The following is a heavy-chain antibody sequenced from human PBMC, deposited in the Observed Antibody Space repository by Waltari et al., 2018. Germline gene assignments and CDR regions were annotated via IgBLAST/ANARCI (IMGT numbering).Heavy chain of an antibody. CDR1: GGSISSSSYY. D-gene: IGHD6-19*01. CDR2: NYYSGTT. V-gene: IGHV4-39*01. J-gene: IGHJ4*02. CDR3: ARGLSSGWFDY. Sequence: QLQLQESGPGLVKRSETLSLTCTVSGGSISSSSYYWGWIRQPPGKGVKWIGSNYYSGTTTYNPSLKSPVTIAVDTSKNQFSLKLSSVTAADTAMYYCARGLSSGWFDYWGQGTLVTVSS.